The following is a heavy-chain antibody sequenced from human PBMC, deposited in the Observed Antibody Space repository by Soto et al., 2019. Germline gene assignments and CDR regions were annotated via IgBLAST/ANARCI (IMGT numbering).Heavy chain of an antibody. Sequence: QVQLVQSGAEVKKPGSSVKVSCKASGGTFSSYAMSWVRQAPGQGLEWMGEVIPIFGITNYAQKFQGRVTIAGDELTRTCYMELSSLRFYSTAVYVSESERATWGGKCGGWVEPWGQGNLVTVSS. V-gene: IGHV1-69*01. CDR2: VIPIFGIT. D-gene: IGHD2-21*01. CDR1: GGTFSSYA. CDR3: ESERATWGGKCGGWVEP. J-gene: IGHJ5*02.